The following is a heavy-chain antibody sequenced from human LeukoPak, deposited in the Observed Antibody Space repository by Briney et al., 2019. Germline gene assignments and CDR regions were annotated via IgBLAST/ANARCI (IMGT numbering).Heavy chain of an antibody. CDR2: IYYSKNT. Sequence: SETLSLTCTVSGGSIISSSAYWGWIRQPPGKGLEWIGSIYYSKNTYYNPSLKSRVTISADTSKNQFSLTLGSVSATDTAVYYCVSPRGFSYGYFDYWGQGTLVTVSS. CDR1: GGSIISSSAY. V-gene: IGHV4-39*01. CDR3: VSPRGFSYGYFDY. D-gene: IGHD5-18*01. J-gene: IGHJ4*02.